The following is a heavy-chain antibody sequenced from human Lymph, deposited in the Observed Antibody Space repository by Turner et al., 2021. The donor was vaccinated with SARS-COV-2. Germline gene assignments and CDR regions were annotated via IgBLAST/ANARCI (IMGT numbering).Heavy chain of an antibody. J-gene: IGHJ4*02. D-gene: IGHD4-17*01. V-gene: IGHV3-21*01. CDR3: ARDIPTTADYFDY. CDR1: GYTYSTYS. CDR2: ISSSSSYR. Sequence: EVQLVESGGGLVKPGGSLRLPCAASGYTYSTYSMNWVRQAPGKGLEWISSISSSSSYRYYADEVKRRFTISRDDAKNSLYLQINSLRAEDTAVYYCARDIPTTADYFDYWGQGTLVTVSS.